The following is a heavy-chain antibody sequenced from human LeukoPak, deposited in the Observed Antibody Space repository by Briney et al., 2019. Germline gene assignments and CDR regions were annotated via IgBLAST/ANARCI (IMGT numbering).Heavy chain of an antibody. CDR1: GGTFSSYA. D-gene: IGHD1-1*01. CDR3: ARDVPGSIGTTARFDP. J-gene: IGHJ5*02. CDR2: IIPIFGTA. Sequence: GASVKVSCKASGGTFSSYAISWVRQAPGQGLEWMGGIIPIFGTANYAQKFQGRVTITADESTSTAYMELSSLRSEDTGVYYYARDVPGSIGTTARFDPWGQGTLVTVSS. V-gene: IGHV1-69*13.